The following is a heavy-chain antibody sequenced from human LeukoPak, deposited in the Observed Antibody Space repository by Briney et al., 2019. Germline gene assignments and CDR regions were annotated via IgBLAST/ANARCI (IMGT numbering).Heavy chain of an antibody. CDR1: GGSISSYY. V-gene: IGHV4-59*01. Sequence: SETLSLTCTVSGGSISSYYWSWIRQPPGKGLEWIGYIYYSGSTNYNPSLKSRVTTSVDTSKNQFSLKLSSVTAADTAVYYCARRIRSGSYLLGYYMDVWGKGTTVTISS. D-gene: IGHD1-26*01. CDR3: ARRIRSGSYLLGYYMDV. CDR2: IYYSGST. J-gene: IGHJ6*03.